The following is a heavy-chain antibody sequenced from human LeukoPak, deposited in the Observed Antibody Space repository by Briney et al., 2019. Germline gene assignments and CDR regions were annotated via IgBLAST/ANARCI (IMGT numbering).Heavy chain of an antibody. J-gene: IGHJ6*03. CDR2: INTNTGNP. CDR1: GYSFTNYA. CDR3: ARVDTAMVTGYYYYYYYMDV. Sequence: GASVKVSCKASGYSFTNYAVNWVRQAPGQGLEWMGWINTNTGNPTYAQGFTGRFVFSLDTSVSTAYLQISSLKAEDTAVYYCARVDTAMVTGYYYYYYYMDVWGKGTTVTVSS. D-gene: IGHD5-18*01. V-gene: IGHV7-4-1*02.